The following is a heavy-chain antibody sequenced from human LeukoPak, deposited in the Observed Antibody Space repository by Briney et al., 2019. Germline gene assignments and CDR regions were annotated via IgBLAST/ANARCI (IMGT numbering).Heavy chain of an antibody. CDR2: ISSSSSYT. CDR1: GFIFSTYE. Sequence: PGGSLRLSCAASGFIFSTYEMHWVRQAPGKGLEWVSYISSSSSYTNYADSVKGRFTISRDNAKNSLYLQMNSLRAEDTAVYYCATYSSSWYGYWGQGTLVTVSS. CDR3: ATYSSSWYGY. J-gene: IGHJ4*02. D-gene: IGHD6-13*01. V-gene: IGHV3-11*03.